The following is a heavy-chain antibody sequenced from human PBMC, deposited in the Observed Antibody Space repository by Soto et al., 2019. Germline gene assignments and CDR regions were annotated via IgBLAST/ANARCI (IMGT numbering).Heavy chain of an antibody. CDR1: VGSIISSNW. CDR3: ARLAAAGMYGMDV. J-gene: IGHJ6*02. D-gene: IGHD6-13*01. CDR2: IYHSGST. Sequence: SETLSLTCAVSVGSIISSNWCSWVRQPPGKGLEWIGEIYHSGSTNYNPSLKSRVTISVDKSKNQFSLKLSSVTAADTAVYYCARLAAAGMYGMDVWGQGTTVTVSS. V-gene: IGHV4-4*02.